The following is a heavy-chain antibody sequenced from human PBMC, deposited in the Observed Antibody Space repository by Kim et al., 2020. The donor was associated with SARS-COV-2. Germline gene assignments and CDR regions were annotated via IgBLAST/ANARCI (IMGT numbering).Heavy chain of an antibody. CDR1: GYTLTELS. J-gene: IGHJ5*02. Sequence: ASVKVSCKVSGYTLTELSMHWVRQAPGKGLEWMGGFDPEDGETIYAQKFQGRVTMTEDTSTDTAYMELSSLRSEDTAVYYCRAYFCSSTSCYRDNWFDPWGQGTLVTVSS. V-gene: IGHV1-24*01. CDR2: FDPEDGET. D-gene: IGHD2-2*01. CDR3: RAYFCSSTSCYRDNWFDP.